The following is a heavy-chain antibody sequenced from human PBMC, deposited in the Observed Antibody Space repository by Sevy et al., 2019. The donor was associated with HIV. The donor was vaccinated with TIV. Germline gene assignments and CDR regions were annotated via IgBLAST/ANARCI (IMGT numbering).Heavy chain of an antibody. CDR2: ISYNGSKK. Sequence: LSLTCAASGFTFSSYALLWVRQAPGKGLEWVSLISYNGSKKYYSDSVKGRFAISRDESKTTLFLQMNSLRSEDTAIYYCARVGVSYCTDDCYHRFDYWGRGTLVTVSS. V-gene: IGHV3-30*09. D-gene: IGHD2-21*02. J-gene: IGHJ4*02. CDR1: GFTFSSYA. CDR3: ARVGVSYCTDDCYHRFDY.